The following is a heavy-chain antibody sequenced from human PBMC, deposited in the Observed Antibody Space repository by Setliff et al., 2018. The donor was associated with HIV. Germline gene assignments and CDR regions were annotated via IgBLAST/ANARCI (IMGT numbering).Heavy chain of an antibody. J-gene: IGHJ4*02. Sequence: PGESLKISCKGSGYSFTDYWIGWVRQMPGKGLEWMGIIYPGDSHVRYSPSFQGQVTLSVDKSISTAYLQWSSLKASDTAMYYCATPISITSGSAFDYWGQGTLVTVSS. V-gene: IGHV5-51*01. D-gene: IGHD2-2*01. CDR1: GYSFTDYW. CDR3: ATPISITSGSAFDY. CDR2: IYPGDSHV.